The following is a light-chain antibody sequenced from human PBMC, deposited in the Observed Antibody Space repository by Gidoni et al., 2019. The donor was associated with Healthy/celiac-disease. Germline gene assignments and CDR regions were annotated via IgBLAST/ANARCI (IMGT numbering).Light chain of an antibody. J-gene: IGKJ4*01. CDR3: QQSYSTPLT. CDR2: AAS. Sequence: DVQMTQSPASLSASVGDRVTITCRASQSISSYLNWYQQKPGKAPKILIYAASSLQSGVPSRFSVSGSATDFTLTISSLQPEDFATYYCQQSYSTPLTFGGGTKVEIK. CDR1: QSISSY. V-gene: IGKV1-39*01.